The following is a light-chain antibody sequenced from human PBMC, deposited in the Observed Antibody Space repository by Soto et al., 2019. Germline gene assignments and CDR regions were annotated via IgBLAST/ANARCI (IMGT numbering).Light chain of an antibody. CDR2: LGY. CDR3: MQAIQTPIT. V-gene: IGKV2-28*01. CDR1: QSLLHSNGYNY. J-gene: IGKJ5*01. Sequence: DIVMTQSPLSLPVTPGEPASISCRSSQSLLHSNGYNYLDWYLQKPGQSPQLLIYLGYNRASGVADRFSGSGSGTDFTLKISRVEAEDVGVYYCMQAIQTPITFGQGTRLEIK.